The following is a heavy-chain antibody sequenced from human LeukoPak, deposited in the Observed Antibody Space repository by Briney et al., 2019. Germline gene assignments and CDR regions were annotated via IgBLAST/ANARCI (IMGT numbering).Heavy chain of an antibody. V-gene: IGHV3-23*01. CDR2: INPDKT. CDR1: GFRFSTNP. J-gene: IGHJ3*02. CDR3: VKEHVDRAFTRSFEI. Sequence: GSLILSFAASGFRFSTNPMSWVRRAPGKGREWVSAINPDKTYYADSVKGRLTISRDNYKNTVDLHMNSPRAEDTAIYYCVKEHVDRAFTRSFEIWGQGIVVTVSS. D-gene: IGHD3-3*02.